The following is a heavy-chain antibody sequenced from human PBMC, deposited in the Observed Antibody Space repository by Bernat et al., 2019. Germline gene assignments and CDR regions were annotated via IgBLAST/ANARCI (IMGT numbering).Heavy chain of an antibody. J-gene: IGHJ5*02. D-gene: IGHD2-21*02. Sequence: QVQLQESGPGLVKPSQTLSLTCTVSGGSISTANYYWSWIRQHPGKGLEWIGYIFYRGSTYYNPSLKSRVTISLDTSKNQFSLKLSSVTAADTAVYYCVMTTSDCGGDCSWFDPWGRGTLVAVSS. V-gene: IGHV4-31*03. CDR1: GGSISTANYY. CDR3: VMTTSDCGGDCSWFDP. CDR2: IFYRGST.